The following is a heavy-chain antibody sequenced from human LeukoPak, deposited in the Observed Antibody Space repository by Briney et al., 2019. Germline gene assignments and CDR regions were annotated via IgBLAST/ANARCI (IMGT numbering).Heavy chain of an antibody. CDR2: ISTSGSGGGT. J-gene: IGHJ4*02. Sequence: GRSLRLSCAASGFTSSDYAMAWVRQAPGKGLEWVSIISTSGSGGGTYYADSMKGRFTISRDSPKNTLYLQMNSLRAEDTAVYYCARAPGSLVSVAGRPYYFDFWGQGTLVTVSS. CDR1: GFTSSDYA. V-gene: IGHV3-23*01. CDR3: ARAPGSLVSVAGRPYYFDF. D-gene: IGHD6-6*01.